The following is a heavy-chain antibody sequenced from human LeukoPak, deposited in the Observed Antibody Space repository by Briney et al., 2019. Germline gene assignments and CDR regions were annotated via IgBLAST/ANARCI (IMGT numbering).Heavy chain of an antibody. CDR3: ARSPSYYDFWSGSPFGY. V-gene: IGHV3-7*01. J-gene: IGHJ4*02. CDR1: GFALRNYW. Sequence: SGGSLRLSCAASGFALRNYWMSWVRQAPGKGLEWVANIKEDVSEKYYVDSVKGRFTISRDNAKNSLYLQMNSLRVEDTAVYYCARSPSYYDFWSGSPFGYWGQGTLVTVSS. D-gene: IGHD3-3*01. CDR2: IKEDVSEK.